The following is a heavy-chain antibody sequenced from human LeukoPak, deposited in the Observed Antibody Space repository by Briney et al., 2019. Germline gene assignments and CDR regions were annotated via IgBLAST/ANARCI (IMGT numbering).Heavy chain of an antibody. CDR3: AKDIGSNYYYYMDV. CDR1: EFSVGSNY. V-gene: IGHV3-66*01. D-gene: IGHD2-15*01. J-gene: IGHJ6*03. CDR2: IYSGGST. Sequence: GGSLRLSCAASEFSVGSNYMTWVRQAPGKGLEWVSLIYSGGSTYYADSVKGRFTISRDNSKNTLYLQMNSLRVEDTAVYYCAKDIGSNYYYYMDVWGKGTTVTISS.